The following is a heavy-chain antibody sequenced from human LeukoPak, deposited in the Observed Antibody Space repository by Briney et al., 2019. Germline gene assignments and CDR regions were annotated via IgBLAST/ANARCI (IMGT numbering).Heavy chain of an antibody. CDR2: ISGSGGST. CDR3: ATYYYDSSGYNNDGIFDY. CDR1: GFTFSSYM. D-gene: IGHD3-22*01. Sequence: GGSLRLSCAASGFTFSSYMMNWVRQAPGKGLEWVSAISGSGGSTYYADSVKGRFTISRDNSKNTLYLQMNSLRAEDTAVYYCATYYYDSSGYNNDGIFDYWGQGTLVTVSS. V-gene: IGHV3-23*01. J-gene: IGHJ4*02.